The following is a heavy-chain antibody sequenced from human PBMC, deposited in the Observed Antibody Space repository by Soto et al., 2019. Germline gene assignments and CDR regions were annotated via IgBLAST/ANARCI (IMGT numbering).Heavy chain of an antibody. CDR1: GGAISPYY. J-gene: IGHJ4*02. CDR2: IYYSGST. Sequence: QVQLQESGPGLVKASETLSLTCTVSGGAISPYYWSWIRQPPGKGLEWIGYIYYSGSTNYNPSLKSRVTMSVDTSKNQFSLRLSSVTAADAAVYCCARGLRYFDWTFDYWGQGTLVTVSS. V-gene: IGHV4-59*08. D-gene: IGHD3-9*01. CDR3: ARGLRYFDWTFDY.